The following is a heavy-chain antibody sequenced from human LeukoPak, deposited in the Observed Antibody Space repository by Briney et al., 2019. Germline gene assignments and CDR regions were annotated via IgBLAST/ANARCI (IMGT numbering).Heavy chain of an antibody. J-gene: IGHJ4*02. CDR2: IYYSGST. CDR3: ARVPLWFGELYPSWFDY. V-gene: IGHV4-59*01. D-gene: IGHD3-10*01. Sequence: PSETLSLTCTVSGGSINSYYWSWIRQPPGKGLEWIGYIYYSGSTNYNPSLKSRVTISVDTSKNQFSLKLSSVTAADTAVYYCARVPLWFGELYPSWFDYWGQGTLVTVSS. CDR1: GGSINSYY.